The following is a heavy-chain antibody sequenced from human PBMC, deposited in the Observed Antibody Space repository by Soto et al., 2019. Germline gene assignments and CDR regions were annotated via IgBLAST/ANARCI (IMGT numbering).Heavy chain of an antibody. CDR1: QFTFSTSW. J-gene: IGHJ3*02. V-gene: IGHV3-7*01. CDR2: INQDGSEK. D-gene: IGHD3-16*01. Sequence: GGSLRLSCAASQFTFSTSWMSWVRQAPGKGLEWVANINQDGSEKYYVDSVKGRFTISRDNAKNSLYLQMNSLRAEDTAVYYCAREGYDYVWGSYVNAFDIWGQGTMVTVSS. CDR3: AREGYDYVWGSYVNAFDI.